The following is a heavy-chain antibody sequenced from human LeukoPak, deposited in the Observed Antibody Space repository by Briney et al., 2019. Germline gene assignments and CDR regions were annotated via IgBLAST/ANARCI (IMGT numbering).Heavy chain of an antibody. CDR1: GFSLSTSEVA. CDR3: ARSLWFGDLSHFDY. CDR2: IYWNDDK. J-gene: IGHJ4*02. V-gene: IGHV2-5*01. D-gene: IGHD3-10*01. Sequence: SGPTLVKPTQTLTLTCSFSGFSLSTSEVAVGWIRQPPGKALEWLALIYWNDDKRYRPSPQSRLTLTKDTSKNQVVLTMTNMDPVDTATYYCARSLWFGDLSHFDYWGQGTVVTVSS.